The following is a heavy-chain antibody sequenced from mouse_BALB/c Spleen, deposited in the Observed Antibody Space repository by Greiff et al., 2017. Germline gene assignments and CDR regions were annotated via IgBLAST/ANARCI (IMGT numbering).Heavy chain of an antibody. CDR3: ARGEDYHAMDY. CDR2: ISSGGSYT. CDR1: GFTFSSYA. J-gene: IGHJ4*01. Sequence: EVKLVESGGGLVKPGGSLKLSCAASGFTFSSYAMSWVRQSPEKRLEWVAEISSGGSYTYYPDTVTGRFTISRDNAKNTLYLEMSSLRSEDTAMYYCARGEDYHAMDYWGQGTSVTVSS. V-gene: IGHV5-9-4*01.